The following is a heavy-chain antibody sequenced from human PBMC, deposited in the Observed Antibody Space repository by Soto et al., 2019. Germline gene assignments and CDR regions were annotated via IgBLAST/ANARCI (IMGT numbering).Heavy chain of an antibody. V-gene: IGHV3-15*07. Sequence: PGGSLRLSCAASGFTFSNAWMNWVRQAPGKGLEWVGRIKSKTDGGTTDYAAPVKGRFTISRDDSKNTLYLQMNSLKTEDTAVYYCTTEGFPGITIIVVAVIDYWGQGTLVTVSS. CDR3: TTEGFPGITIIVVAVIDY. D-gene: IGHD3-22*01. CDR1: GFTFSNAW. CDR2: IKSKTDGGTT. J-gene: IGHJ4*02.